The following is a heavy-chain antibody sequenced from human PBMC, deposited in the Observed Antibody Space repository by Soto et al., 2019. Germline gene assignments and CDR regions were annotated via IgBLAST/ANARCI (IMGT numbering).Heavy chain of an antibody. V-gene: IGHV3-21*01. Sequence: EVQLVESGGGLVKPGGSLRLSCAASGFTFSSYSMNWVRQAPGKGLEWVSSISSSSSYIYYADSVKGRFTISRDNAKKSLKLQMNSLRAEDTAVYYCARIVATIGLHYYYYMDVWGKGTTVTVSS. CDR3: ARIVATIGLHYYYYMDV. CDR2: ISSSSSYI. D-gene: IGHD5-12*01. J-gene: IGHJ6*03. CDR1: GFTFSSYS.